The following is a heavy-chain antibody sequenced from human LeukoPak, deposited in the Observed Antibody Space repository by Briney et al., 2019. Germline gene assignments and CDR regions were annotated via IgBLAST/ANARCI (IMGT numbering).Heavy chain of an antibody. Sequence: GGSLRLSCAASGFTFSSYAMSWVRQAPGKGLAWVSTISGGSGSTYCADSVKGRFTISRDNSKNTLYLQMNSLRDEDTAVYYCARDAFGPDYWGQGTLVTVSS. V-gene: IGHV3-23*01. CDR1: GFTFSSYA. D-gene: IGHD2/OR15-2a*01. CDR3: ARDAFGPDY. J-gene: IGHJ4*02. CDR2: ISGGSGST.